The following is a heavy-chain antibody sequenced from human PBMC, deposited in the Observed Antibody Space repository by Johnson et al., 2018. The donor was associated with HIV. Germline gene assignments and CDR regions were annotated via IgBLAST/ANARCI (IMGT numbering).Heavy chain of an antibody. Sequence: VQLVESGGGLVQPGGSLRLSCAASGFTVSSNYMSWVRQAPGKGLEWVSVIYSGGSTYYANSGKSRFTIPRDNSNNALYLQMGSRGAEDMAGYYCARGRGWAFDIWGQGTMVTVSS. J-gene: IGHJ3*02. CDR1: GFTVSSNY. CDR2: IYSGGST. D-gene: IGHD2-15*01. V-gene: IGHV3-66*01. CDR3: ARGRGWAFDI.